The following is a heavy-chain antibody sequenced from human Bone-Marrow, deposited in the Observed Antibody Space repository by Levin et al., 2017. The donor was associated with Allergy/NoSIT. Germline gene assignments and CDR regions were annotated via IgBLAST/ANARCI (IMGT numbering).Heavy chain of an antibody. CDR3: VSSLPLDGYFDY. CDR1: GITFDDYA. V-gene: IGHV3-9*01. D-gene: IGHD1-1*01. Sequence: GGSLRLSCVASGITFDDYAMHWVRQPPGKGLEWVSSISWNSVKMSYADSVRGRFTVSRDNAKKSLYLQMHSLRTEDTAVYYCVSSLPLDGYFDYWGQGTLVTVSS. CDR2: ISWNSVKM. J-gene: IGHJ4*02.